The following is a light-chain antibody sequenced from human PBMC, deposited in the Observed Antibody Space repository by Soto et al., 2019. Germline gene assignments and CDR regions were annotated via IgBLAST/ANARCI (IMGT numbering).Light chain of an antibody. J-gene: IGLJ2*01. CDR1: SSDVGSYNY. CDR3: SSYTSSSLVV. V-gene: IGLV2-14*01. Sequence: QSALTQAASVSGSPGQSITISCTGTSSDVGSYNYVSWYQQHPGKAPKLMIYDVSNRPSGVSNRFSGSKSGNTASLTISGLQAEDEADYYCSSYTSSSLVVFGGGTQLTVL. CDR2: DVS.